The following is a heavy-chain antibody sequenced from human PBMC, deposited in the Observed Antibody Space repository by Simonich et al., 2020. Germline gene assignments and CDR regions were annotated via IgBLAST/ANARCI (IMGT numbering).Heavy chain of an antibody. CDR3: ARVGYSNYYYYGMDV. CDR2: IYQSGIT. D-gene: IGHD6-13*01. Sequence: QVQLQESGPGLVKPSETLSLTCAVSGYSISSGYYWGGIRQPPGKGLEWIGSIYQSGITYYIPSLKSRVTISVDTSKNQFSLKLSSVTAADTAVYYCARVGYSNYYYYGMDVWGQGTTVTVSS. CDR1: GYSISSGYY. J-gene: IGHJ6*02. V-gene: IGHV4-38-2*01.